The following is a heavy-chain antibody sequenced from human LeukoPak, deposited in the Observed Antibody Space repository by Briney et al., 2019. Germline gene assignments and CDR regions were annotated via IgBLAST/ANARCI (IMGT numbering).Heavy chain of an antibody. V-gene: IGHV3-23*01. CDR2: ISGSGGST. CDR3: AKETSYDSSGYYPYYFDY. CDR1: GFTFSSYA. D-gene: IGHD3-22*01. J-gene: IGHJ4*02. Sequence: PGGSLRLSCAASGFTFSSYAMSWVRQAPGKGLEWVSAISGSGGSTYYADSVKGRFTISRDNSKNTLYLQMNSLRAEDTAVYYCAKETSYDSSGYYPYYFDYWGQGTLVTVSS.